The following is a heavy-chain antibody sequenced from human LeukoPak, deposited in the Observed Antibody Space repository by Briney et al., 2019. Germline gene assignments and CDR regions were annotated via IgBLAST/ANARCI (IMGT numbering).Heavy chain of an antibody. V-gene: IGHV1-69*06. CDR1: GGTFSSYA. Sequence: ASVKVSCKASGGTFSSYAISWVRQSPGLGLEWMGGIIPIFGTANYAQKFQGRVTITADKSTSTAYMELSSLRSEDTAVYYCARDAGYCSSTSCYPGWFDPWGQGTLVTVSS. D-gene: IGHD2-2*01. CDR3: ARDAGYCSSTSCYPGWFDP. J-gene: IGHJ5*02. CDR2: IIPIFGTA.